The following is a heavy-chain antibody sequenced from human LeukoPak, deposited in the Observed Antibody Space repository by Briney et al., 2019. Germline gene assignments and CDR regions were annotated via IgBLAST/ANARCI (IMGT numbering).Heavy chain of an antibody. V-gene: IGHV4-59*08. CDR1: GGSISGTYY. D-gene: IGHD3-16*01. J-gene: IGHJ3*01. CDR2: IYYTGTT. CDR3: ARRWVYDKRAFDA. Sequence: ASQTLSLTCTVSGGSISGTYYWSWIRQPPGKGLEWIGYIYYTGTTDSNPSLKSRVTISLDTSKNQFSLNLSSVTAADTTVYYCARRWVYDKRAFDAWGQGTMVTVSS.